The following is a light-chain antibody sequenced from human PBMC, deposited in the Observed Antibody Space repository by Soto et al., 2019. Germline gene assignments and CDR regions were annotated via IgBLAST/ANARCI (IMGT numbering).Light chain of an antibody. J-gene: IGLJ2*01. Sequence: QSALTQPPSASGCPGQSVAISCTGTSSDGSGYNYVSWYQQHPGKAPKLMISEVSKRPSGVPDRFSGSKSGNTASLTVSGLQAEDEADYYCSSFAGNNNLVFGGGTKLTVL. CDR1: SSDGSGYNY. CDR3: SSFAGNNNLV. CDR2: EVS. V-gene: IGLV2-8*01.